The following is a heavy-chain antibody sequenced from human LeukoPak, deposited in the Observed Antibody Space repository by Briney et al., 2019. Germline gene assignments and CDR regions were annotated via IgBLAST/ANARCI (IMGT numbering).Heavy chain of an antibody. D-gene: IGHD5-12*01. CDR3: ARARDGYNYYPFDY. V-gene: IGHV3-11*01. Sequence: PGGSLRLSCAASGFTFSDYYMTWIRQAPGKGLEWISYRSSSGNTIYYADSVKGRFTISRDNAKNSLYLQMNSLRAEDTAVYYCARARDGYNYYPFDYWGQGTLVTVSS. CDR2: RSSSGNTI. J-gene: IGHJ4*02. CDR1: GFTFSDYY.